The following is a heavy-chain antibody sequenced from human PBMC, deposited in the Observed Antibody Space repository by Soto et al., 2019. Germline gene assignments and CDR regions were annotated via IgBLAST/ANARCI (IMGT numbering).Heavy chain of an antibody. CDR2: IYHSGST. CDR3: ARVPDR. D-gene: IGHD2-2*01. J-gene: IGHJ5*02. CDR1: GGSISSGGYP. V-gene: IGHV4-30-2*01. Sequence: PSETLSLTCAGSGGSISSGGYPWSWIRHPPGKGLEWIGYIYHSGSTYYNPSLKSRVTISVDRSKNQFSLKLSSVTAAVTAVYYCARVPDRWAQGTQVTVSS.